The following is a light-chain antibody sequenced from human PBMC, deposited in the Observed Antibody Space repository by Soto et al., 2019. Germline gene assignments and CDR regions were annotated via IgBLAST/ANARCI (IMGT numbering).Light chain of an antibody. J-gene: IGKJ5*01. CDR2: GAS. CDR3: HQHKSWHPIT. CDR1: QSVRCR. V-gene: IGKV3-15*01. Sequence: DIVMTQSPATLSVSLGEGVTLSCRASQSVRCRMAWYQQKPGQAPTLLIYGASTRATGVPPRFSGTGSGTEFTLTISSLKYEDYAVSYGHQHKSWHPITFGQGTRLEIK.